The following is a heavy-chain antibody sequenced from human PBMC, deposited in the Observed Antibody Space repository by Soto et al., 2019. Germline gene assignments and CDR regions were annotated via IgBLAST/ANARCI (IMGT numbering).Heavy chain of an antibody. CDR1: GGSISSYY. CDR2: IYYSGST. D-gene: IGHD3-10*01. V-gene: IGHV4-59*08. CDR3: ARSVYGSGSYRYYYGMDV. Sequence: SETLSLTCTVSGGSISSYYWSWIRQPPGKGLEWIGYIYYSGSTNYNPSLKSRVTISVDTSKNQFSLKLSSVTAADTAVYYCARSVYGSGSYRYYYGMDVWGQGTTVT. J-gene: IGHJ6*02.